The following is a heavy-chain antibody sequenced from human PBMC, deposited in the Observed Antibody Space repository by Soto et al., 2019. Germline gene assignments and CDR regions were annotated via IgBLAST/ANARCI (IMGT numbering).Heavy chain of an antibody. D-gene: IGHD3-16*02. V-gene: IGHV1-58*01. CDR2: IVVGSGNT. Sequence: QMQLVQSGPEVKKPGTSVKVSCKASGFTFTSSAVQWVRQARGQRLEWIGWIVVGSGNTNYAQKFQERVTITRDMAXXSADMELSSLRSEDTAVYYCAAGGHSVWGSYRCDYWGQGTLVTVSS. CDR3: AAGGHSVWGSYRCDY. CDR1: GFTFTSSA. J-gene: IGHJ4*02.